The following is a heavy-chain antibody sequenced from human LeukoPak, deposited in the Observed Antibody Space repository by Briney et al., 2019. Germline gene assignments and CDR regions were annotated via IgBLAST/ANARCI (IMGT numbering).Heavy chain of an antibody. J-gene: IGHJ5*01. CDR3: ARDHGPFGFDS. CDR2: IPYDANNK. Sequence: GGSLRLSCAASGFRFNIYGIHWVRQAPGKGLEWVAFIPYDANNKYYADSVKGRFTISRDSSKNTVNLQMNSLRAEDTSIYYCARDHGPFGFDSWGQGTLVTVSS. CDR1: GFRFNIYG. V-gene: IGHV3-30*19. D-gene: IGHD3-10*01.